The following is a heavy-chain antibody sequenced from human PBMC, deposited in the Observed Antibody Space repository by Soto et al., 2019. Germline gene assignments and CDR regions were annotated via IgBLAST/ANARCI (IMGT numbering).Heavy chain of an antibody. Sequence: GESLKISCKGSGYSFFSHWIGWVRQMPGKGLEWVGIIYPADSETRYSPSFQGQVTISVDKSINNAYLQWSSLKASDTAMYYCATRTWLSGYYDYWGQGALVTVSS. CDR1: GYSFFSHW. CDR3: ATRTWLSGYYDY. J-gene: IGHJ4*02. V-gene: IGHV5-51*01. D-gene: IGHD3-22*01. CDR2: IYPADSET.